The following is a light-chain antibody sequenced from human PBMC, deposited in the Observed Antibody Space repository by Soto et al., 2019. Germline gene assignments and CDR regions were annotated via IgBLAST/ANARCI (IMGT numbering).Light chain of an antibody. CDR1: SSNIGSNY. V-gene: IGLV1-47*01. J-gene: IGLJ1*01. Sequence: SVLTQPPSGYGIPGQRVTISNSGSSSNIGSNYVYWYQQLPGTAPKLLIYRNNQRPSGVPDRFSGSKSGTSASLAISGLRSEDEADYYCAAWDDSLSGLYVFGTGTKVTVL. CDR2: RNN. CDR3: AAWDDSLSGLYV.